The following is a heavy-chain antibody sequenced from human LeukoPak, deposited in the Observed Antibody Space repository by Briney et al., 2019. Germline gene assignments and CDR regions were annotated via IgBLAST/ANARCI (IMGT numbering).Heavy chain of an antibody. V-gene: IGHV4-38-2*02. Sequence: SETLSLTCTVSGYSISSGYYWGWIRQPPGKGLEWIGSIYHSGSTYHNPSLKSRVTISVDTSKNQFSLKLSSVTAADTAVYYCGSGKIFQYFDWHNNWFDPWGQGTLVTVSS. J-gene: IGHJ5*02. D-gene: IGHD3-9*01. CDR2: IYHSGST. CDR3: GSGKIFQYFDWHNNWFDP. CDR1: GYSISSGYY.